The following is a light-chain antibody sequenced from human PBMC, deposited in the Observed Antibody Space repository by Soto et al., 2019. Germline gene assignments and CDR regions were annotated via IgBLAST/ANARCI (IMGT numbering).Light chain of an antibody. V-gene: IGLV2-14*01. CDR2: EVS. J-gene: IGLJ1*01. Sequence: QSVLTQPASVSGSPGQSINISCTGTSGDVDAFDYVSWYQQHPGKAPKLMSFEVSDPPSGVSDRFSGSQSGSTASLTISVLQPEDVADYFFISFTSTTTEVFRPGPKAAVL. CDR1: SGDVDAFDY. CDR3: ISFTSTTTEV.